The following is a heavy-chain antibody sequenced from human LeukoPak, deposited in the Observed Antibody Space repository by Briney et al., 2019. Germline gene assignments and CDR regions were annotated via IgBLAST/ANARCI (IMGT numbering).Heavy chain of an antibody. CDR2: ISSSSSAI. J-gene: IGHJ4*02. V-gene: IGHV3-48*01. Sequence: PGGSLRLSCEASGFIFSTYSMNWVRQAPGKGLEWVSYISSSSSAIYYAGSVKGRFTISRDNAKNSLSLQMNSLRAEDTAVFYCARQSRPGYFDYWGQGTLVTVSS. CDR1: GFIFSTYS. CDR3: ARQSRPGYFDY.